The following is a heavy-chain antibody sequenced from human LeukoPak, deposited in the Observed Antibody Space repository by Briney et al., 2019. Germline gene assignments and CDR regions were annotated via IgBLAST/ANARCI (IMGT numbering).Heavy chain of an antibody. J-gene: IGHJ5*02. Sequence: SETLSLTCTVSGGSTINYFRSWVRQPAGRGLEWIGHIYTSGTTHYNPSLKNRVTMSVDTSKNQFSLKLSSVTAADTAVYYCARHLIREEYSSSSIGFDPWGQGTLVTVSS. CDR2: IYTSGTT. CDR1: GGSTINYF. D-gene: IGHD6-6*01. V-gene: IGHV4-4*07. CDR3: ARHLIREEYSSSSIGFDP.